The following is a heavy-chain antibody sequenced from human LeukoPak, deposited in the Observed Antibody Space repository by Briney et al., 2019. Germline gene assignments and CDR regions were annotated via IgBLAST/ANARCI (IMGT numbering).Heavy chain of an antibody. V-gene: IGHV4-34*01. D-gene: IGHD2-15*01. Sequence: SETLSLTGAVYGGSFSGYYWSWIRQPPGKGLEWIGEINHSGSTNYNPSLTSRVTISVDTSKNQFSLKLSSVTAADTAVYYCARGPGGYCSGGSCYGNAFDIWGQGTMVTVSS. CDR2: INHSGST. J-gene: IGHJ3*02. CDR1: GGSFSGYY. CDR3: ARGPGGYCSGGSCYGNAFDI.